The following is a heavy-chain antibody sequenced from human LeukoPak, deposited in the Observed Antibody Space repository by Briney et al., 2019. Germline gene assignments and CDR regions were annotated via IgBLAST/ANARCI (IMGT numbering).Heavy chain of an antibody. CDR2: IYTSGST. J-gene: IGHJ4*02. V-gene: IGHV4-61*02. CDR3: ARGSRYRGDY. CDR1: GGSISSGSYY. D-gene: IGHD3-9*01. Sequence: PSETLSLTCTVSGGSISSGSYYWSWIRQPAGKGLEWIGRIYTSGSTNYNPSLKSRVTISVNTSKNQFSLKLGSVTAADTAVYYCARGSRYRGDYWGQGTLVTVSS.